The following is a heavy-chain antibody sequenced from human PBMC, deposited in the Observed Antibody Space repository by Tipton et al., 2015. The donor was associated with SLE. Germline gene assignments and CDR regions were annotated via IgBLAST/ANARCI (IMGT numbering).Heavy chain of an antibody. J-gene: IGHJ4*02. D-gene: IGHD6-19*01. CDR3: ANLMTGIAVAGTSCFDY. V-gene: IGHV4-61*02. Sequence: TLSLTCTVSGGSISSGSYYWSWIRQPAGKGLEWIGRIYTSGSTYYNPSLKSRVTISVDTSKNQFSLKLSSVTAADTAVYYWANLMTGIAVAGTSCFDYWGQGTLVTVSS. CDR2: IYTSGST. CDR1: GGSISSGSYY.